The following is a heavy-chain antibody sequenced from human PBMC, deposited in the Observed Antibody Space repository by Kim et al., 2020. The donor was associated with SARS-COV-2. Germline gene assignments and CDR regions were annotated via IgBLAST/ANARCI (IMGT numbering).Heavy chain of an antibody. CDR3: ARSGYFDPRGWFDP. J-gene: IGHJ5*02. V-gene: IGHV5-51*01. Sequence: PSFQGQVTISADKSISTAYLQWSSLKASDTAMYYCARSGYFDPRGWFDPWGQGTLVTVSS. D-gene: IGHD3-9*01.